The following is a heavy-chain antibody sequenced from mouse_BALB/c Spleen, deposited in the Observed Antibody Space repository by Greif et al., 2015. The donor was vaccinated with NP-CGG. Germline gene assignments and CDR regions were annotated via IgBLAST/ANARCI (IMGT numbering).Heavy chain of an antibody. V-gene: IGHV14-3*02. Sequence: VQLLQSGAELVKPGASVKLSCTASGFNIKDTYMHWVKQRPEQGLEWIGRIDPANGNTKYDPKFQGKATITADTSSNTAYLQLSSLTSEDTAVYYCARYYRYPYYAMDYWGQGTSVTVSS. CDR3: ARYYRYPYYAMDY. CDR1: GFNIKDTY. D-gene: IGHD2-14*01. J-gene: IGHJ4*01. CDR2: IDPANGNT.